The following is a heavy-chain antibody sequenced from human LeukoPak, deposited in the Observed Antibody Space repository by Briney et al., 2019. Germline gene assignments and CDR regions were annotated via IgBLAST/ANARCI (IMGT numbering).Heavy chain of an antibody. Sequence: GESLKISRKGAGYSFTSYWIGWVRQMPGKGLEWMGIIYPGDSDTRYSPSFQGQVTISADKSISTAYLQWSSLKASDTAMYYCARHPRIYSGYDYYFDYWGPGTLVTVSS. CDR1: GYSFTSYW. CDR3: ARHPRIYSGYDYYFDY. D-gene: IGHD5-12*01. J-gene: IGHJ4*02. CDR2: IYPGDSDT. V-gene: IGHV5-51*01.